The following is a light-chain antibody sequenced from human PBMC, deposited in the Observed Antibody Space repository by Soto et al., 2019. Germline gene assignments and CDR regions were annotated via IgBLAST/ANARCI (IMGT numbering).Light chain of an antibody. CDR1: SSNIGAGYD. CDR2: TNS. J-gene: IGLJ3*02. Sequence: QSVLTQPPSVSGAPGQGVTISCAGTSSNIGAGYDVHWYQQVPGTAPKLLIYTNSNRPSVVPDRFSGSKSRTSASLAITGLQAADEADYYCQSYDSSLSALVFGGGTKLTVL. V-gene: IGLV1-40*01. CDR3: QSYDSSLSALV.